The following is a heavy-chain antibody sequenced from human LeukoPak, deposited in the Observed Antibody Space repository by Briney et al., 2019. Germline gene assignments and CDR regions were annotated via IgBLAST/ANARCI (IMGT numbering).Heavy chain of an antibody. CDR2: IYTSGST. D-gene: IGHD3-3*01. Sequence: PSETLSLTCTVSGGSISSYYWSWIRQPAGKGLEWIGRIYTSGSTNYNPSLKSRATISVDKSKNQFSLKLSSVTAADTAVYYCASGPGVGYDFWSGTPSYYYYYMDVWGKGTTVTVSS. CDR3: ASGPGVGYDFWSGTPSYYYYYMDV. V-gene: IGHV4-4*07. J-gene: IGHJ6*03. CDR1: GGSISSYY.